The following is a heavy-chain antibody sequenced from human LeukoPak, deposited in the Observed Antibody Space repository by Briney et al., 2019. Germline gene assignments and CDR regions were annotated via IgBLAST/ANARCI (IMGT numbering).Heavy chain of an antibody. Sequence: ASVKVSCKASGYTFTDYYIHWVRQAPGQGLEWMGRITPKSGVTSYAQNFQGTVTMTRDTSIGTAYMELNRLRFDDTALYYCARIYLKSGYTYFDQWGQGTLITVSS. CDR3: ARIYLKSGYTYFDQ. CDR1: GYTFTDYY. V-gene: IGHV1-2*06. CDR2: ITPKSGVT. D-gene: IGHD5-18*01. J-gene: IGHJ4*02.